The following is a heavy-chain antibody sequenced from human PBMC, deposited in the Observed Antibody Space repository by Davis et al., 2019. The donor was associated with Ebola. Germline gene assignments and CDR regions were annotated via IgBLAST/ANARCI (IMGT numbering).Heavy chain of an antibody. J-gene: IGHJ6*03. D-gene: IGHD3-3*01. CDR2: IIPIFDAA. Sequence: SVKVSCKASGATFSSYAISWVRQAPGQGLEWMGGIIPIFDAANYAQKFQGRVSITADESTSTAYMELSRLKFEDTAVYYCARGPTNYDFRGAYYYYYYMDVWGKGTTVTVSS. CDR3: ARGPTNYDFRGAYYYYYYMDV. V-gene: IGHV1-69*13. CDR1: GATFSSYA.